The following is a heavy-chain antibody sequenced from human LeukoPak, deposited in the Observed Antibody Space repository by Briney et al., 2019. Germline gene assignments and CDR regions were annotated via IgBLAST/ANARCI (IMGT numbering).Heavy chain of an antibody. Sequence: SVKVSCKASGGTFSGYAISWVRQAPGQGLEWMGGIIPIFGTANYAQKFQGRVTITADESTSTAYMELSSLRSEDTAVYYCARASSPNCSSTSCYASLSLYYYYYGMDVWGKGTTVTVSS. D-gene: IGHD2-2*01. CDR3: ARASSPNCSSTSCYASLSLYYYYYGMDV. CDR1: GGTFSGYA. J-gene: IGHJ6*04. V-gene: IGHV1-69*01. CDR2: IIPIFGTA.